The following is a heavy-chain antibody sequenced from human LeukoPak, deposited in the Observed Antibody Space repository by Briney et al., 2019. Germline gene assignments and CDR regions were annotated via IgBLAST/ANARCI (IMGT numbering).Heavy chain of an antibody. V-gene: IGHV1-24*01. J-gene: IGHJ4*02. CDR3: TAGPDCSSTSCLFEF. CDR1: GYMFTELP. D-gene: IGHD2-2*01. Sequence: ASVKVSCKVSGYMFTELPIHWVRQTPAIGLEWMGGFDPADGEPVYAKNFKDRLTMTEDTSTETAYMELRGLGSEDMAVYYCTAGPDCSSTSCLFEFWGQGTLVTVSS. CDR2: FDPADGEP.